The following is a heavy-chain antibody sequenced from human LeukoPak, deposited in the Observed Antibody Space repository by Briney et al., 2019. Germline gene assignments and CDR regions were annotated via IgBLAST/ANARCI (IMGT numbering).Heavy chain of an antibody. CDR3: ARGKASQSTNYFDY. D-gene: IGHD5/OR15-5a*01. J-gene: IGHJ4*02. V-gene: IGHV1-18*01. CDR1: GYTFTTYG. Sequence: ASVKVSCKASGYTFTTYGIGWVRQAPGQGLEWMGWISAYNGNTNYAQKLQGRVTMTPDTSTSTAYMELRSLRSDDTAVYYCARGKASQSTNYFDYWGQGTLVTVSS. CDR2: ISAYNGNT.